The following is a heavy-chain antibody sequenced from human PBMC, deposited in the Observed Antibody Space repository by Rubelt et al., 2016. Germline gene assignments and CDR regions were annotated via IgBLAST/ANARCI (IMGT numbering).Heavy chain of an antibody. D-gene: IGHD3-22*01. J-gene: IGHJ4*02. V-gene: IGHV4-61*05. CDR3: ARGPHYYDSSGYTTYFDL. Sequence: QLQLQESGPRLVKPSETLSPTCTVSGGSISSSSYYLGWIRQPPGTGLEWIGYLFYSGTTNSNPSLESRVTESVDTSKNQSSLKLSSVTAADTAVYYCARGPHYYDSSGYTTYFDLWGQGTLVTVSS. CDR1: GGSISSSSYY. CDR2: LFYSGTT.